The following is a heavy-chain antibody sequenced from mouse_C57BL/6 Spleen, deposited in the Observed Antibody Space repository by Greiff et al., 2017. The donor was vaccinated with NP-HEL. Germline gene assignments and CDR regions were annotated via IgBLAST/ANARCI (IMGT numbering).Heavy chain of an antibody. CDR2: IWSGGST. Sequence: VKLMESGPGLVQPSQSLSITCTVSGFSLTSYGVHWVRQSPGKGLEWLGVIWSGGSTDYNVAFISRLSISKDNSKSQVFFKMNSLQADDTAIYYCARSDYDGVSYAMDYWGQGTSVTGSS. CDR1: GFSLTSYG. V-gene: IGHV2-2*01. D-gene: IGHD2-4*01. CDR3: ARSDYDGVSYAMDY. J-gene: IGHJ4*01.